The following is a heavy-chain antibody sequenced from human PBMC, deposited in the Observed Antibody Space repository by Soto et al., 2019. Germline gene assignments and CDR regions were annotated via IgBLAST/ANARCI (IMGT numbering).Heavy chain of an antibody. CDR3: ARRMARIAARRGYWFDP. V-gene: IGHV1-69*13. Sequence: SVKVSCKASGGTFSSYAISWVLQAPGEGLEWMGGIIPIFGTANYAQKFQGRVTITADESTSTAYMELSSLRSEDTAVYYCARRMARIAARRGYWFDPWGQGTLVTVSS. D-gene: IGHD6-6*01. CDR1: GGTFSSYA. CDR2: IIPIFGTA. J-gene: IGHJ5*02.